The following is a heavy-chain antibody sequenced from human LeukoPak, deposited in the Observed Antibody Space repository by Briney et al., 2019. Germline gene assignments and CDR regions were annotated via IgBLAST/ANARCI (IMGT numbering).Heavy chain of an antibody. CDR3: ARDRDSSGRSTGEDAFDI. CDR2: ISSNGGST. CDR1: GFTFSSCA. D-gene: IGHD6-19*01. J-gene: IGHJ3*02. V-gene: IGHV3-64*01. Sequence: GGSLRLSCAASGFTFSSCAMHWVRQAPGKGLEYVSAISSNGGSTYYANSVKGRFTISRDNSKNTLYLQMGSLRAEEMAVYYCARDRDSSGRSTGEDAFDIWGQGTMVTVSS.